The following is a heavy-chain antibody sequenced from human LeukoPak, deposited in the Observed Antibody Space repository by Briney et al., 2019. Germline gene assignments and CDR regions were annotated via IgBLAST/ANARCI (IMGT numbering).Heavy chain of an antibody. CDR3: ARDPHYGDSYFDY. CDR1: GGSISSGSYY. J-gene: IGHJ4*02. CDR2: IYTSGST. Sequence: SETLSLTCTVSGGSISSGSYYWSWIRQPAGEGLEWIGRIYTSGSTNYNPSLKSRVTISVDTSKNQFSLKLSSLTAADTAVYYCARDPHYGDSYFDYWGQGTLVTVSS. V-gene: IGHV4-61*02. D-gene: IGHD4-17*01.